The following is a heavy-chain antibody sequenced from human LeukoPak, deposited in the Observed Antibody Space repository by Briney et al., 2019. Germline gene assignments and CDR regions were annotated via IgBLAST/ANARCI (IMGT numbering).Heavy chain of an antibody. D-gene: IGHD2-2*02. V-gene: IGHV3-7*01. CDR1: GFTFTTYW. Sequence: GGSLRLSCAASGFTFTTYWMGGVRQAPGKGPEWVANINQVGSSKYFVDSVKGRFIISRDSAKNSLYLQMNSLRAEDTAVYYCARIPYLYYMDVWGKGTTVTVSS. CDR3: ARIPYLYYMDV. CDR2: INQVGSSK. J-gene: IGHJ6*03.